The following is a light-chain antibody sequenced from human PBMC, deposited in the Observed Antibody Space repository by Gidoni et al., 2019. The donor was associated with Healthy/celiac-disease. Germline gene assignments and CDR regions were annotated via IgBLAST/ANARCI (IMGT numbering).Light chain of an antibody. Sequence: DSQITQSPSSLSVSVGDRVTITCRASQSISSYLNWYEQKPGKAPKLLIYSASSLQSGVPSRFNDSGSGTDCTLTISSLQPEDFATYYCQQSYSTPRTFGQGTKVEIK. CDR3: QQSYSTPRT. CDR1: QSISSY. CDR2: SAS. V-gene: IGKV1-39*01. J-gene: IGKJ1*01.